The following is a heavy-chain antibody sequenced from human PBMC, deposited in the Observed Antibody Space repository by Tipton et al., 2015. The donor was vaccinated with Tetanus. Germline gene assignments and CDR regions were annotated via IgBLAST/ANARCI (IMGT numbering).Heavy chain of an antibody. D-gene: IGHD3-22*01. V-gene: IGHV4-4*07. CDR1: GGSISTYY. CDR2: IYTSGST. Sequence: TLSLTCTVSGGSISTYYWSWIRQPAGKGLEWIGRIYTSGSTNYNPSLKRRVTMSVDTSNNQFSLKLSSVTAADTAVYYCARDVWRYYDSSGYQDHDASDIWGQGTMVTVSS. CDR3: ARDVWRYYDSSGYQDHDASDI. J-gene: IGHJ3*02.